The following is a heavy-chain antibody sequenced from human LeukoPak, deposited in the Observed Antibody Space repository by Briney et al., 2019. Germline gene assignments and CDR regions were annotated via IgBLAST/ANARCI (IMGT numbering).Heavy chain of an antibody. J-gene: IGHJ6*03. CDR2: ISAYNGNT. D-gene: IGHD6-6*01. CDR1: GYTFTSYG. Sequence: GASVKVSCKASGYTFTSYGMSWVRQAPGQGLEWMGWISAYNGNTNYAQKLQGRVTMTTDTSTSTAYMELRSLRSDDTAVYYCARSGFSSSSSVTYYYYYMDVWGKGTTVTVSS. V-gene: IGHV1-18*01. CDR3: ARSGFSSSSSVTYYYYYMDV.